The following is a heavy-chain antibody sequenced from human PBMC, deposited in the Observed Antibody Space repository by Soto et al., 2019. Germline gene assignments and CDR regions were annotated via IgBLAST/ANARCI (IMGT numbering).Heavy chain of an antibody. V-gene: IGHV4-30-2*01. CDR2: IYHSGST. Sequence: QLQLQESGSGLVKPSQTLSLTCAVSGGSISSGGYSWSWIRQPPGKGLEWIGYIYHSGSTYYNPPHTGRVTISVEASKNQFSLKLSSVTAAHTAVYYCASRYYDILTGSHWYDPWGQGTLVTVSS. D-gene: IGHD3-9*01. CDR1: GGSISSGGYS. CDR3: ASRYYDILTGSHWYDP. J-gene: IGHJ5*02.